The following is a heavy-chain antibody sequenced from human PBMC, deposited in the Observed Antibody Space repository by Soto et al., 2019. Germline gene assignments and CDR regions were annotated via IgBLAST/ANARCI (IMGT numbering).Heavy chain of an antibody. CDR2: INHSGST. CDR1: GGSFSGYY. V-gene: IGHV4-34*01. CDR3: ASLRGLGYCSSTSCRENQKGRGGGNYYYYMDV. D-gene: IGHD2-2*01. J-gene: IGHJ6*03. Sequence: QVQLQQWGAGLLKPSETLSLTCAVYGGSFSGYYWSWIRQPPGKGLEWIGEINHSGSTNYNPSLKSRVTISVDTSKNKFSLKLSSVTAADTAVYYCASLRGLGYCSSTSCRENQKGRGGGNYYYYMDVWGKGTTVTVSS.